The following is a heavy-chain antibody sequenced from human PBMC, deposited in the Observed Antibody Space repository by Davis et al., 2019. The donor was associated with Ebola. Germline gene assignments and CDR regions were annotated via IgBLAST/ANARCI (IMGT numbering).Heavy chain of an antibody. CDR2: IYPGDSDT. CDR3: ARGHHGLEV. V-gene: IGHV5-51*01. CDR1: GYSFTSYW. Sequence: GGSLRLSCKGSGYSFTSYWIAWVRQMPGKGLEWMGIIYPGDSDTRYSPSFRGQVTISADKSFSTAYLQWSGLKASDTAMYYCARGHHGLEVWGQGTTVTVSS. J-gene: IGHJ6*02.